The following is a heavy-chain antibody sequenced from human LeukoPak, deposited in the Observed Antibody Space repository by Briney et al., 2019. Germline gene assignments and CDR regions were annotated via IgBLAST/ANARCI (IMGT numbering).Heavy chain of an antibody. J-gene: IGHJ4*02. CDR1: GFTFSSYA. D-gene: IGHD3-16*02. CDR2: ISGSGDPT. Sequence: GGSLRLSCAASGFTFSSYAMTWVRQAPGKWLEWVSGISGSGDPTYYADSVKGRFTISRDNSKNTLYLQMSSLRAEDTAVYYCAFYRRNPLDYWGQGTLVTVSS. V-gene: IGHV3-23*01. CDR3: AFYRRNPLDY.